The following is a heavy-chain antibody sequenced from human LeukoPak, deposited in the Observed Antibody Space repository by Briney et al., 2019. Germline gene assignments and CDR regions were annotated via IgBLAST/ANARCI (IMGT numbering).Heavy chain of an antibody. D-gene: IGHD2-2*01. Sequence: GGSLRLSCAASGFTFSSYAVSWVRQAPGKGLEWVSAISGSGGSTYYADSVKGRFTISRDNSKNTLYLQMNSLRAEDTAVYYCAKDRLVVPAAIMLDYWGQGTLVTVSS. CDR2: ISGSGGST. J-gene: IGHJ4*02. CDR3: AKDRLVVPAAIMLDY. V-gene: IGHV3-23*01. CDR1: GFTFSSYA.